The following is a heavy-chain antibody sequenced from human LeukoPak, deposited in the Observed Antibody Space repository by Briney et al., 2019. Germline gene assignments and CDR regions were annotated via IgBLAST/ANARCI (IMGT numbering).Heavy chain of an antibody. Sequence: SETLSLTCTVSGGSISSGGYYWSWIRQHPGKGLEWIGYIYYSGSTYYNPSLKSRVTISVDASKYHFSLKLSPVTAADTAVYYCARDRSLGIIDYWGQGALVTVSS. CDR2: IYYSGST. V-gene: IGHV4-31*03. CDR3: ARDRSLGIIDY. D-gene: IGHD3-16*01. CDR1: GGSISSGGYY. J-gene: IGHJ4*02.